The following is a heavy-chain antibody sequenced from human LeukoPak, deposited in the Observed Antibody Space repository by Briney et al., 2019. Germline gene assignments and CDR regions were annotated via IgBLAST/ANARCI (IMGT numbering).Heavy chain of an antibody. J-gene: IGHJ6*03. Sequence: ASVKVSCKASGYTFTSYGISWVRQAPGQGLEWMGWISAYNGNTNYAQKLRGRVTMTTDTSTSTAYMELRSLRSDDTAVYYCARGLYYDSSSYYYYYYMDVWGKGTTVTVSS. D-gene: IGHD3-22*01. CDR1: GYTFTSYG. CDR2: ISAYNGNT. V-gene: IGHV1-18*01. CDR3: ARGLYYDSSSYYYYYYMDV.